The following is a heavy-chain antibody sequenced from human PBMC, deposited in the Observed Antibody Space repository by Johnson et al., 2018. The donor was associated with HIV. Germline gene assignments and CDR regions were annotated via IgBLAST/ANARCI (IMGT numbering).Heavy chain of an antibody. D-gene: IGHD3-16*01. CDR2: IRYDGSNK. CDR1: GFIFSKYN. J-gene: IGHJ3*02. CDR3: AREGGSSGPDAFDI. Sequence: QVQLVESWGGVVQPGRSLRLSCEVSGFIFSKYNMAWIRQAPGKGLEWVAFIRYDGSNKYYADSVKGRFTISRDNSKNTLYLQMNSLRAEDTAVYYCAREGGSSGPDAFDIWGQGTMVTVSS. V-gene: IGHV3-33*08.